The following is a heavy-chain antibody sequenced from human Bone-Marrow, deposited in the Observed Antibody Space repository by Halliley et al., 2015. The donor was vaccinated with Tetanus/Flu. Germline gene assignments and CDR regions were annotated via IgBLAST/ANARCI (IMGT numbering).Heavy chain of an antibody. Sequence: EWIGVLPYRGSTNYNPSLERRGTLSVDTSKNQFSRRLTSVTAADTAVYYCGRDAYASSGFDYWGQGRLVAVSS. CDR2: LPYRGST. D-gene: IGHD2-8*01. J-gene: IGHJ4*02. CDR3: GRDAYASSGFDY. V-gene: IGHV4-59*01.